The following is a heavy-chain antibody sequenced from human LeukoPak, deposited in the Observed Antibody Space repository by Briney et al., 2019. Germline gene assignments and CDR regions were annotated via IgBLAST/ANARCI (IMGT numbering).Heavy chain of an antibody. CDR3: ATLNYDAFDI. Sequence: GGSLRLSCTASGFTFSDSYRTWVRQAPGKGLEWVSHISSSGSTTYYADCGKGPFTISSDNAKNSLFLQMNSLRAEDTAVYHCATLNYDAFDIWGQGTMVTVSS. J-gene: IGHJ3*02. CDR2: ISSSGSTT. CDR1: GFTFSDSY. D-gene: IGHD4-11*01. V-gene: IGHV3-11*04.